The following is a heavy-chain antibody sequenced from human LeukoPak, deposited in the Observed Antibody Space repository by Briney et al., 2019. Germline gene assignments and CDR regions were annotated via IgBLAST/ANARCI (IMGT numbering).Heavy chain of an antibody. D-gene: IGHD2-2*01. V-gene: IGHV3-30*03. J-gene: IGHJ4*02. CDR1: GFAFTTYA. Sequence: GRSLRLSCAASGFAFTTYAMHWVRQAPGRGLEWVAVISYDGTIKYYADSVKGRFTISRDNSKNTLYLQMNSLRAEDTAVYYCARARGVVPAAYFDYWGQGTLVTVSS. CDR3: ARARGVVPAAYFDY. CDR2: ISYDGTIK.